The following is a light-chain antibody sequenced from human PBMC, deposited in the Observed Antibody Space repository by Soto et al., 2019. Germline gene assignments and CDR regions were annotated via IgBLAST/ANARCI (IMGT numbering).Light chain of an antibody. V-gene: IGKV1-39*01. CDR2: DAS. CDR1: QSISTY. Sequence: DIQMTPSPSSLSASVGNRVTITCRAGQSISTYLNWYQKKPGKAPNLLIYDASRLQSGVPSRFSGSGGGTDFTLSISSVQPEDFATYFCQQSYMDPITCGQGTRLEIK. J-gene: IGKJ5*01. CDR3: QQSYMDPIT.